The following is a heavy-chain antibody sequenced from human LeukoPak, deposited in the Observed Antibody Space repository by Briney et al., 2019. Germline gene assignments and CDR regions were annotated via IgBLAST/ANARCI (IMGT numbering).Heavy chain of an antibody. CDR2: IKKDGSEK. Sequence: GGSLRLSCAASGFTFSSHWMSWVRQAPGKGLEWVANIKKDGSEKYYVDAVKGRFTISRDNAKTSLYLQMNSLRAEDTAVYYCAKASSGWIQLWLWGQGTMVTVSS. J-gene: IGHJ3*01. V-gene: IGHV3-7*01. CDR1: GFTFSSHW. CDR3: AKASSGWIQLWL. D-gene: IGHD5-18*01.